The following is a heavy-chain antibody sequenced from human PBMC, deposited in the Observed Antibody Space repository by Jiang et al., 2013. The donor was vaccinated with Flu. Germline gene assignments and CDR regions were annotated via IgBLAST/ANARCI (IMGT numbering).Heavy chain of an antibody. CDR1: GGSISSYY. CDR2: IYYSGST. CDR3: ARGDGEPTSGWLGLDY. Sequence: GPGLVKPSETLSLTCTVSGGSISSYYWSWIRQPPGKGLEWIGYIYYSGSTNYNPSLKSRVTISVDTSKNQFSLKLSSVTAADTAVYYCARGDGEPTSGWLGLDYWGQGTLVTVSS. V-gene: IGHV4-59*01. J-gene: IGHJ4*02. D-gene: IGHD6-19*01.